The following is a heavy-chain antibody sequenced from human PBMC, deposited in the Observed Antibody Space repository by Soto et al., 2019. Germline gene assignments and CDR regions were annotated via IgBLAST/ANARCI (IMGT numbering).Heavy chain of an antibody. Sequence: QVQLVQSGPEVKKPGASVKVSCKSSGYTFSDSGISWVRQAPGQGLEWMGWISAYNGDTSYAQKLQGRVTMTTDTSTSTAYMELRSLGSNDTAVYYCARVRAAAFVAADFWGQGTLVTVSS. CDR1: GYTFSDSG. CDR3: ARVRAAAFVAADF. CDR2: ISAYNGDT. J-gene: IGHJ4*02. D-gene: IGHD2-15*01. V-gene: IGHV1-18*01.